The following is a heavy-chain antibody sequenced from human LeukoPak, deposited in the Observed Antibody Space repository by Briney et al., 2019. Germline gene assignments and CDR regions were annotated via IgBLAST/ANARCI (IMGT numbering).Heavy chain of an antibody. CDR3: ARRFGELLNYMDV. V-gene: IGHV3-64*02. Sequence: GGSLRLTCAASGFIFINYALHWVRQAPGKGLEYISAISSNGRTTYYAESVRGRFTISRDDSKNTLYLQMGSLRAEDMAVYYCARRFGELLNYMDVWGTGTTVTVSS. CDR2: ISSNGRTT. CDR1: GFIFINYA. J-gene: IGHJ6*03. D-gene: IGHD3-10*01.